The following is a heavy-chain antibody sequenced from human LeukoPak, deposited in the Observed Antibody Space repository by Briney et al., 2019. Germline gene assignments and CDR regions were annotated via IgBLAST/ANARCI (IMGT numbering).Heavy chain of an antibody. CDR3: ARGGRRGYYYYMDI. Sequence: ASVKVSCKASGGTFSSYAISWVRQAPGQGLEWMGGIIPIFGTANYAQKFQGRVTITADESTSTAYMELSSLRSEDTAVYYCARGGRRGYYYYMDIWGKGTTVTVSS. V-gene: IGHV1-69*01. J-gene: IGHJ6*03. CDR1: GGTFSSYA. CDR2: IIPIFGTA. D-gene: IGHD3-10*01.